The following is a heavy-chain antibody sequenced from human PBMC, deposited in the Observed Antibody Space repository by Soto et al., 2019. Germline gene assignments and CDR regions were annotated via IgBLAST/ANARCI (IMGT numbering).Heavy chain of an antibody. CDR1: GFTFSSYA. CDR2: ISSNGGST. CDR3: ARVRFNYDILTGYSYYFDY. V-gene: IGHV3-64*01. J-gene: IGHJ4*02. D-gene: IGHD3-9*01. Sequence: GGSLRLSCAASGFTFSSYAMHWVRQAPGKGLEYVSAISSNGGSTYYANSVKGRFTISRDNSKNTLYLQMGSLRAEDMAVYYCARVRFNYDILTGYSYYFDYWGQGTLVTVSS.